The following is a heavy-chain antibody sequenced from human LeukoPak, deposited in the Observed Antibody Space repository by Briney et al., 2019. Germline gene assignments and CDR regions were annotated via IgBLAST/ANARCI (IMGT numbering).Heavy chain of an antibody. J-gene: IGHJ4*02. V-gene: IGHV3-7*01. CDR3: ARENWANDY. D-gene: IGHD7-27*01. CDR2: IKEDGSQK. Sequence: ETLSLTCAVYGGSFSGYYWSWVRQAPGKGLEWVANIKEDGSQKYYVDSVKGRFTISRDNAKNSLYLQMDSLKAEDTAVYYCARENWANDYWGQGTLVTVSS. CDR1: GGSFSGYY.